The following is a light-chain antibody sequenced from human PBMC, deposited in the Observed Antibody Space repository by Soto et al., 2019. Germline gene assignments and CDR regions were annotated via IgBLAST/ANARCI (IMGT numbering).Light chain of an antibody. Sequence: EIVLTQSPGTLSLSPGERATLSCRASQSVSSYLAWYQHKPGQAPRLLIYDASNSTATGPAKSSSGRAGTTYSLTTSSLEAAEVSVFYCRQRYGWPITFGGGTKVDIK. CDR1: QSVSSY. V-gene: IGKV3-11*01. CDR2: DAS. J-gene: IGKJ4*01. CDR3: RQRYGWPIT.